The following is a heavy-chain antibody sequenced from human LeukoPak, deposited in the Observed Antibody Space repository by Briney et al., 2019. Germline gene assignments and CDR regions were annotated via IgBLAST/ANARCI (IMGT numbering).Heavy chain of an antibody. CDR1: GFTFSSYS. D-gene: IGHD3-22*01. CDR3: AREYDSSGYYYYYYYYMDV. CDR2: ISSSGSTI. V-gene: IGHV3-48*04. Sequence: GGSLRLSCAASGFTFSSYSMNWVRQAPGKGLEWVSYISSSGSTIYYADSVKGRFTISRDNAKNSLYLQMNSLRAEDTAVYYCAREYDSSGYYYYYYYYMDVWGKGTTVTISS. J-gene: IGHJ6*03.